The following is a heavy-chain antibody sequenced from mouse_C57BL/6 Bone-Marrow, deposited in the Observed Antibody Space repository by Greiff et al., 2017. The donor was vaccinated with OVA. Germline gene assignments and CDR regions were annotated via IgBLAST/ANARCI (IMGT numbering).Heavy chain of an antibody. Sequence: QVQLKQPGAELVKPGASVKLSCKASGYTFTSYWMHWVKQRPGRGLEWIGRIDPNSGGTKYNEKFKSKATLTVDKPSSTAYTQLSSLTSEDSAVYYCARVYSNYVGAMDYWGQGTSVTVSS. J-gene: IGHJ4*01. D-gene: IGHD2-5*01. CDR3: ARVYSNYVGAMDY. CDR2: IDPNSGGT. CDR1: GYTFTSYW. V-gene: IGHV1-72*01.